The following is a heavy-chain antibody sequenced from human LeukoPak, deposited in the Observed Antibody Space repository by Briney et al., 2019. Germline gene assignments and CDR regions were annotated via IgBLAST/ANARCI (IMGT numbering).Heavy chain of an antibody. V-gene: IGHV1-69*04. J-gene: IGHJ6*02. CDR3: AREDTAELIYYYGMDV. CDR1: GYTFTSYD. D-gene: IGHD5-18*01. Sequence: SVKVSCKASGYTFTSYDINWVRQATGQGLEWMGRIIPIFGIATYAQKFQGRVTITADKSTSTAYMELSSLRSEDTAVYHCAREDTAELIYYYGMDVWGQGTTVTVSS. CDR2: IIPIFGIA.